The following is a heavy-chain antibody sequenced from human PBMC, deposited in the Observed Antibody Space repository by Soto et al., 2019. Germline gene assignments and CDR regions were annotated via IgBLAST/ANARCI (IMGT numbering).Heavy chain of an antibody. CDR1: GFTFSSYW. V-gene: IGHV3-74*01. CDR3: ARDLYDFWSGYYCWFDP. D-gene: IGHD3-3*01. J-gene: IGHJ5*02. Sequence: EVQLVESGGGLVQPGGSLRLSCAASGFTFSSYWMHWVRQAPGKGLVWVSRINSDGGSTSYADSVKGRFTISRDNAKNTLYLQMNSLRAEDTAVYYCARDLYDFWSGYYCWFDPWGQGTLVTVSS. CDR2: INSDGGST.